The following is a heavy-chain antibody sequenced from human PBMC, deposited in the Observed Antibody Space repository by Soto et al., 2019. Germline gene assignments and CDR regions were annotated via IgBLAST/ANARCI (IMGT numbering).Heavy chain of an antibody. D-gene: IGHD3-9*01. CDR1: GFTFSGSA. Sequence: PGGSLRLSCAASGFTFSGSAMHWVRQASGKGLEWVGRIRSKANSYATAYAASVKGRFTISRDDSKNTAYLQMNSLKTEDTAVYYCTSPRLWYDILTGSPYCYYGMDVWGQGTTVTVSS. CDR3: TSPRLWYDILTGSPYCYYGMDV. V-gene: IGHV3-73*01. CDR2: IRSKANSYAT. J-gene: IGHJ6*02.